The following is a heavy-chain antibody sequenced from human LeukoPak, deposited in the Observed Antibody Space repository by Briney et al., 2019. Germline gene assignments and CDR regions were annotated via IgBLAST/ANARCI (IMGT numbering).Heavy chain of an antibody. V-gene: IGHV3-33*03. Sequence: QAGGSLRLSCAASGFTFNNFGMHWVRQAPGKGLEWVAVIWNDGTNQYYADSVKGRFTTSRDNSKNTQYLQMNSLRVEDTAVYYCAKGDSRGNFHYFDYWGRGAQVTVSS. D-gene: IGHD4-4*01. CDR3: AKGDSRGNFHYFDY. CDR2: IWNDGTNQ. J-gene: IGHJ4*02. CDR1: GFTFNNFG.